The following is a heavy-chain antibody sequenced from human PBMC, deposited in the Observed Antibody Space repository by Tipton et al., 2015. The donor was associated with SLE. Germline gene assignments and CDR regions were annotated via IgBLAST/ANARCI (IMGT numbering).Heavy chain of an antibody. D-gene: IGHD2-21*01. CDR3: ARAPGAYCGGDCYSHFDY. Sequence: LRLSCTVSGGSISSSYSSWIRQPAGKGLEWIGYIDYSGSTYYNPSLKSRVTISVDTSKNQFSLKLSSVTAADTAVYYCARAPGAYCGGDCYSHFDYWGQGTLVTVSS. V-gene: IGHV4-59*06. J-gene: IGHJ4*02. CDR1: GGSISSSY. CDR2: IDYSGST.